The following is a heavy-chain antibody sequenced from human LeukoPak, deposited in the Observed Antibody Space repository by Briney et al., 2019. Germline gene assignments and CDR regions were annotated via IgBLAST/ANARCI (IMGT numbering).Heavy chain of an antibody. J-gene: IGHJ4*02. D-gene: IGHD6-19*01. CDR1: GYTFTGYY. Sequence: ASVKVSCKASGYTFTGYYMHWVRQAPGQGLEWMGWINPNSGGTNYARKFQGRVTMTRDTSISTAYMELSRLRSDDTAVYYCARVGYSSGWYADYWGQGTLVTVSS. CDR2: INPNSGGT. V-gene: IGHV1-2*02. CDR3: ARVGYSSGWYADY.